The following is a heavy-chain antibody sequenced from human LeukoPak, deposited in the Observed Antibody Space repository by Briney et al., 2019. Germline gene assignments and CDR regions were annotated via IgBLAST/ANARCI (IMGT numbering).Heavy chain of an antibody. CDR2: IKADGSVK. CDR1: GFTFSTFW. J-gene: IGHJ3*01. V-gene: IGHV3-7*01. D-gene: IGHD3-16*01. CDR3: VRDSDYQRISTDRYAHYDALDF. Sequence: GGSLRLSCAASGFTFSTFWMSWVRQTPGKGLEWVANIKADGSVKHYIDSMEGRFSISRDNARSSLYLQMNSLRAEDTAVYYCVRDSDYQRISTDRYAHYDALDFWGHGTMVTVSS.